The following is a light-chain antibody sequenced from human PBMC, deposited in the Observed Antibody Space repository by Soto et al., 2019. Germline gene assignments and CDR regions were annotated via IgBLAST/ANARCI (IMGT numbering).Light chain of an antibody. V-gene: IGLV2-14*01. J-gene: IGLJ1*01. CDR2: DVS. CDR1: SKYVGRYNY. Sequence: QSLLAQPASLSGSPGQWITLSCTGTSKYVGRYNYVSWFQQHPGKAPKLLIYDVSNWPSGVSDRFSGSKSGNTASLTISGLQAEDEADYYCSSFTTSSTFVFGTGTKVTVL. CDR3: SSFTTSSTFV.